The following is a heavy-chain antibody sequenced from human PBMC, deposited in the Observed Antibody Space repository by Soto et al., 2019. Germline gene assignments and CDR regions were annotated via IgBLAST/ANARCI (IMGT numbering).Heavy chain of an antibody. CDR3: ARGIKYGDYSRAFDP. D-gene: IGHD4-17*01. CDR2: MNPNSGNT. J-gene: IGHJ5*02. Sequence: QVQLLQSGAEVKKPGASVKVSCKASGFTFTSYDINWVRQATGQGLEYLGWMNPNSGNTGYVHKFQGRVTMTRDTSISTAYRELSSLRSEDTAVYYCARGIKYGDYSRAFDPWGQGTLVTVSS. V-gene: IGHV1-8*01. CDR1: GFTFTSYD.